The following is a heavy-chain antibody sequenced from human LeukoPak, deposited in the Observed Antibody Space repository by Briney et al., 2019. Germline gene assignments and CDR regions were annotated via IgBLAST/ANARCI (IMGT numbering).Heavy chain of an antibody. V-gene: IGHV3-21*01. Sequence: GGSLRLSCAASGFTFSAYGMTWVRQAPGKGLEWVSSISSSSSYIYYADSVKGRFTISRDNAKNSLYLQMNSLRAEDTAVYYCARTYYYGSGSYGDDYWGQGTLVTVSS. CDR1: GFTFSAYG. CDR3: ARTYYYGSGSYGDDY. CDR2: ISSSSSYI. D-gene: IGHD3-10*01. J-gene: IGHJ4*02.